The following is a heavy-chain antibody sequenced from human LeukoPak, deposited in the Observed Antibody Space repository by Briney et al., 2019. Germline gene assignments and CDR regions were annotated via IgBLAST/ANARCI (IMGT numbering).Heavy chain of an antibody. CDR2: ISASRRSL. V-gene: IGHV3-48*04. CDR1: GFTFSSFS. D-gene: IGHD1-1*01. Sequence: PGGSLRLSCAASGFTFSSFSMNWVRQAPGKGLEWVSHISASRRSLYYADSVKGRFTISRDNAKNSLYLQLNSLRVEDTAVYYCKSGGAAPGSFDYWGQGTLVTVSP. J-gene: IGHJ4*02. CDR3: KSGGAAPGSFDY.